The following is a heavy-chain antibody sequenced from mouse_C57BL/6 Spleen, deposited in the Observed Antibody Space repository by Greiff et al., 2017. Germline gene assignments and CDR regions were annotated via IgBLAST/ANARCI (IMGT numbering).Heavy chain of an antibody. D-gene: IGHD2-3*01. Sequence: EVQLKESGGGLVKPGGSLKLSCAASGFTFSSYAMSWVRQTPEKRLEWVATISDGGSYTYYPDNVKGRFTISRDNAKNNLYLQMSHLKSEDTAMYYCARDRYEVDYWGQGTSVTVSS. CDR2: ISDGGSYT. CDR3: ARDRYEVDY. CDR1: GFTFSSYA. J-gene: IGHJ4*01. V-gene: IGHV5-4*01.